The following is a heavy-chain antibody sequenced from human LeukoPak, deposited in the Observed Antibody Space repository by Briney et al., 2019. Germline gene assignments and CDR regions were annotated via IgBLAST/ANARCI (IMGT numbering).Heavy chain of an antibody. CDR1: GFTFGNYW. CDR3: AKDPHYSGSLNYYYYGMDV. J-gene: IGHJ6*02. V-gene: IGHV3-74*01. CDR2: ISSEGSVT. Sequence: GGSLRLSCAASGFTFGNYWMYWVRQVPGEGLVWVSRISSEGSVTNYADSVKGRFTISRDNAKNTLYLEMNSLRAEDTAVYYCAKDPHYSGSLNYYYYGMDVWGQGTTVTVSS. D-gene: IGHD1-26*01.